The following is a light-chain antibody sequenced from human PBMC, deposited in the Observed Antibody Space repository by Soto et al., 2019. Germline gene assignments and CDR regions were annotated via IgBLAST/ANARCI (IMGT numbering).Light chain of an antibody. J-gene: IGKJ1*01. CDR2: AAS. V-gene: IGKV1-17*01. CDR1: QGIRND. CDR3: QHYTSYSEA. Sequence: IQMTQAPSSLSASVGDRVTITCRASQGIRNDLGWYQQKPGKAPKLLIYAASSLQSGVPSRFSGSGSGTEFTLTISSLQPDDFATYYCQHYTSYSEAFGQGTKVDIK.